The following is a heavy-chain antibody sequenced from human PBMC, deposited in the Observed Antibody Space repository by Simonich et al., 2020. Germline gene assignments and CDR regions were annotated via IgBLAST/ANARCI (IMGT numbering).Heavy chain of an antibody. CDR2: RNPNSGGT. D-gene: IGHD2-2*01. V-gene: IGHV1-2*02. J-gene: IGHJ3*02. CDR3: ARDPVVPAAIRNAFVI. CDR1: GYTFTGYY. Sequence: QVQLVQSGAEVKKPGASVKVSCKASGYTFTGYYMHWVRQAPGQGLEWMGWRNPNSGGTNYAQKLQGRVTMTRDTAISTAYMELSRLRSDDTAVYYCARDPVVPAAIRNAFVIWGQGTMVTVSS.